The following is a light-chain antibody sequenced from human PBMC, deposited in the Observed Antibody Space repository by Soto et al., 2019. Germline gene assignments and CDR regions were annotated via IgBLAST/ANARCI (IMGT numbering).Light chain of an antibody. V-gene: IGKV3-20*01. CDR3: QQYGSSPPYT. CDR1: QSVSNNY. J-gene: IGKJ2*01. CDR2: GSS. Sequence: EVVLTQSPGTLSLSPGERATLSCRASQSVSNNYFAWYQQKPGQAPRLLIFGSSDRATGIPDRFSGSGSGTDFTLTISRREPEDFAVYYCQQYGSSPPYTFGQGTKLEMK.